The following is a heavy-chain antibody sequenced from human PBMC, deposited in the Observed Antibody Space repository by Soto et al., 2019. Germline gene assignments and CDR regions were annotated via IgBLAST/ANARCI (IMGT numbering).Heavy chain of an antibody. J-gene: IGHJ4*02. D-gene: IGHD5-12*01. V-gene: IGHV3-11*01. Sequence: GGSLRLSCAASGFTFSDYYMSWIRQAPGKGLEWVSYISSSGSTIYYADSVKGRFTISRDNAKNSLYLQMNSLRAEDTAVYYCARVANSGYEDYFDYWGQGTLVTVSS. CDR3: ARVANSGYEDYFDY. CDR1: GFTFSDYY. CDR2: ISSSGSTI.